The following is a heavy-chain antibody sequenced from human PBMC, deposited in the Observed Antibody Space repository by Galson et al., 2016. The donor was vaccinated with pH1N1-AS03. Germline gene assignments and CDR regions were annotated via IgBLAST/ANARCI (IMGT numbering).Heavy chain of an antibody. CDR2: ISFTSDYR. V-gene: IGHV3-11*03. CDR1: GFSLSDYY. CDR3: ARARGGEDAWSQDV. D-gene: IGHD2-21*01. J-gene: IGHJ6*02. Sequence: SLRLSCAASGFSLSDYYMTWIRQAPGKGLEWVAYISFTSDYRHYADSVKGRFTISRDKAKVYLYLQMDSLRVEDTAVYYCARARGGEDAWSQDVWGQGTTVTVSS.